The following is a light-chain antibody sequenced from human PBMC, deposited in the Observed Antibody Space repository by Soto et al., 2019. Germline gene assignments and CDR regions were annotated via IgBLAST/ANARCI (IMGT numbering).Light chain of an antibody. Sequence: EIVMTQSPVILSVSPGERATLSCRASQNINSNLAWYQQRPGQAPRVLIYGASSRASGIPDRFSGSGSGTDFTLTINRLEPDDFAFYYCQQYKDWPPLTFGGGTRVDMK. CDR2: GAS. V-gene: IGKV3D-15*01. CDR1: QNINSN. J-gene: IGKJ4*01. CDR3: QQYKDWPPLT.